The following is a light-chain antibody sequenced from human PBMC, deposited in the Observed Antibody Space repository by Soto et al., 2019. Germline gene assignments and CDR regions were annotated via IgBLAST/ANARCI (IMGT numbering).Light chain of an antibody. CDR3: HHYNAYSHS. J-gene: IGKJ2*01. CDR2: DAS. CDR1: QSISSW. Sequence: DIQMTQSPSTLSASVGDRVTIACRASQSISSWLARYQQKPGQAPKLLIYDASALESGVPSRFSGSGSGIHFTLTITSLQPDDFATYYCHHYNAYSHSFGQGTKLEIK. V-gene: IGKV1-5*01.